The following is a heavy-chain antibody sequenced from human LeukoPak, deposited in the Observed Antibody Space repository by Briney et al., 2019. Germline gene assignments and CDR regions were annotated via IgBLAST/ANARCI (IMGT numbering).Heavy chain of an antibody. D-gene: IGHD1-26*01. V-gene: IGHV4-59*01. CDR3: ARGSLGYSGSYFKQSYYFDY. CDR2: IYYSGST. J-gene: IGHJ4*02. CDR1: GGSISSYY. Sequence: SETLSLTCTVSGGSISSYYWSWIRQPPGKGLEWIGYIYYSGSTNYNPSLKSRVTISVDTSNNQFSLKLSSVTAADTAVYYCARGSLGYSGSYFKQSYYFDYWGQGTLVTVSS.